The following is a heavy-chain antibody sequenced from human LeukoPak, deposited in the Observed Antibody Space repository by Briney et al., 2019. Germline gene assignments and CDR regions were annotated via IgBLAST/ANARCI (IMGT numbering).Heavy chain of an antibody. J-gene: IGHJ4*02. CDR1: GFTFSDYA. Sequence: AGSLRLSCAASGFTFSDYAMSWVRQAPGKGLEWVGAISGSGGSTYYADSVRGRFTIARDNSKNTLYLQMNSLRAEDTAVYYCAKRGTSYYDSSGHYYFDYWGPGTLVTVSS. CDR3: AKRGTSYYDSSGHYYFDY. D-gene: IGHD3-22*01. V-gene: IGHV3-23*01. CDR2: ISGSGGST.